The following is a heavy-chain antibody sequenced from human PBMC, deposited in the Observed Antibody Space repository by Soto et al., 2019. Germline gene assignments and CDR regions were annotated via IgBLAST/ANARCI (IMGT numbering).Heavy chain of an antibody. CDR3: AREGSYSAYNFAHGIQLWSFDF. CDR1: GGSINTFY. Sequence: PSETLSLTCTVSGGSINTFYWSWVRQAAGKGLEWIGRIFSSGSTSFNPSLESRVAMSVDTSKNHFSLNLSSGTAADMAVYYCAREGSYSAYNFAHGIQLWSFDFWGQGALVTVSS. D-gene: IGHD5-12*01. V-gene: IGHV4-4*07. CDR2: IFSSGST. J-gene: IGHJ4*02.